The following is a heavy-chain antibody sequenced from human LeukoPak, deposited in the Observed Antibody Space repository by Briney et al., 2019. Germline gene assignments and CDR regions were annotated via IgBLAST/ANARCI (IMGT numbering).Heavy chain of an antibody. CDR2: IIPIFGTA. J-gene: IGHJ4*02. Sequence: SVKVSCKASGGTFSSYAISWVRQAPGQGLEWMGGIIPIFGTANYAQKFQGRVTITADKSTSTVYMELRSLRSDDTAVYYCARDRGEGEFDYWGQGTLVTVSS. CDR1: GGTFSSYA. V-gene: IGHV1-69*06. CDR3: ARDRGEGEFDY. D-gene: IGHD3-10*01.